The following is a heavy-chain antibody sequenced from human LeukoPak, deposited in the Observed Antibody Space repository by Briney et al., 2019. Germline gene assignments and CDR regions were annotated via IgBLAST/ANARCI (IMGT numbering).Heavy chain of an antibody. D-gene: IGHD5-18*01. CDR3: ARVAGYTYSYYYFDY. CDR1: GGSFSSYY. Sequence: SETLSLTCTVSGGSFSSYYRTWVRQPPGKGLEWIGYIYHTGSTNYNPSLKSPVTISVDTSKNQFSLKLTSVTAADTAVYFCARVAGYTYSYYYFDYWGQGTLGTVS. V-gene: IGHV4-59*01. CDR2: IYHTGST. J-gene: IGHJ4*02.